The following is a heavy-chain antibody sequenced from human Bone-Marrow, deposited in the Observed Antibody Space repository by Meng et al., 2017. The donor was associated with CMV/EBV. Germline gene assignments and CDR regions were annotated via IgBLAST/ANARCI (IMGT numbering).Heavy chain of an antibody. CDR2: ISSSGSTI. D-gene: IGHD2-2*01. J-gene: IGHJ6*01. CDR3: ARESYCSSTSCYFAYYYYYGMDV. Sequence: GGSLRLSCAASGFTFSSYSMNWVRQAPGKGLEWVSYISSSGSTIYYADSVKGRFTISRDNAKNSLYLQMNSLRAEDTAVYYCARESYCSSTSCYFAYYYYYGMDVWGQGTTVTVSS. CDR1: GFTFSSYS. V-gene: IGHV3-48*04.